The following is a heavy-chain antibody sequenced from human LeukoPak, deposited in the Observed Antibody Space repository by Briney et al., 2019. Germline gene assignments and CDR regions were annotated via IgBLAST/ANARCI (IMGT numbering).Heavy chain of an antibody. J-gene: IGHJ4*02. V-gene: IGHV5-51*01. CDR3: AKTGDSSSAFKY. CDR2: IYPGDSDT. D-gene: IGHD6-6*01. CDR1: GSTFTSYW. Sequence: GASLQISCKGSGSTFTSYWIGWVRQLPGKGLEWMGIIYPGDSDTRYSPSFQGQVTISADKSISTAYLQWSGLKASDTAMYYCAKTGDSSSAFKYWGQGTLVTVSS.